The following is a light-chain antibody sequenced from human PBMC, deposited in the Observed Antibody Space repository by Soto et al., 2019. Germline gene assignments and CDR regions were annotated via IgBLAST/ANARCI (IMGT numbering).Light chain of an antibody. CDR2: KDN. CDR3: YSAADNIVL. J-gene: IGLJ2*01. V-gene: IGLV3-27*01. CDR1: LLAKKF. Sequence: SYELTQPSSVSVSAGQTARITCSGDLLAKKFARWFRQKPGQAPVLLIYKDNKRPSGVPERFSGSSSGSTVTLTISGAHVDDEADYYCYSAADNIVLFDGGTKVTVL.